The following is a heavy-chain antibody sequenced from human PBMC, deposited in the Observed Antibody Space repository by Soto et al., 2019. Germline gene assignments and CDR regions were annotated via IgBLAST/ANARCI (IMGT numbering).Heavy chain of an antibody. CDR2: IITILGIA. J-gene: IGHJ5*02. Sequence: QVQLVQSGAEVKKPGSSVKVSCKASGGTFSSYTISWVRQAPGQGLEWMGRIITILGIANYAQKFQGRAKSTADKSTSTAYMELSSLRSEDTAVYYCASTRNGVCYTWGQGTLVTVSS. CDR1: GGTFSSYT. CDR3: ASTRNGVCYT. D-gene: IGHD2-8*01. V-gene: IGHV1-69*02.